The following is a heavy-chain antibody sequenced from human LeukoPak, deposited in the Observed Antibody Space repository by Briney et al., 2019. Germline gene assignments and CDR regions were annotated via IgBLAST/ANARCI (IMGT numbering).Heavy chain of an antibody. V-gene: IGHV3-66*01. CDR2: IYSGGST. D-gene: IGHD3-10*01. J-gene: IGHJ4*02. CDR3: ARDGITMVRGVIIARGYFDY. CDR1: EFSVGSNY. Sequence: PGGSLRLSCAAYEFSVGSNYMTWVRQAPGKGLEWVSLIYSGGSTYYADSVKGRFTISRDNSKNTLYLQMNSLRAEDTAVYYCARDGITMVRGVIIARGYFDYWGQGTLVTVSS.